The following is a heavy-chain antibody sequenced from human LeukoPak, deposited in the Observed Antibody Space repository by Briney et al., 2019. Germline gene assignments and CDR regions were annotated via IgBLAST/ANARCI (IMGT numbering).Heavy chain of an antibody. Sequence: SVKVSCKASGYTFTSYGISWVRQAPGQGLEWMGGIIPIFGTANYAQKFQGRVTITADESTSTAYMELSSLRSEDTAVYYCASLGRYYYGSGSPNSDYWGQGTLVTVSS. D-gene: IGHD3-10*01. V-gene: IGHV1-69*13. J-gene: IGHJ4*02. CDR2: IIPIFGTA. CDR3: ASLGRYYYGSGSPNSDY. CDR1: GYTFTSYG.